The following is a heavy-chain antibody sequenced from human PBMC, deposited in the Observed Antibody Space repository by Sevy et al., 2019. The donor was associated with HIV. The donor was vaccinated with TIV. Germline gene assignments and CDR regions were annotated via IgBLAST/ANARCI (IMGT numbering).Heavy chain of an antibody. D-gene: IGHD3-22*01. CDR1: GGSISSYY. CDR3: ASGGRHYYDSSGYYEFGTFDY. V-gene: IGHV4-59*01. Sequence: SETLSLTCTVSGGSISSYYWSWIRQPPGKGLEWIGYIYYSGSTNYTPSLKSRVTISVDTSKNQFSLKLSSVTAADTAVYYCASGGRHYYDSSGYYEFGTFDYWGQGTLVTVSS. CDR2: IYYSGST. J-gene: IGHJ4*02.